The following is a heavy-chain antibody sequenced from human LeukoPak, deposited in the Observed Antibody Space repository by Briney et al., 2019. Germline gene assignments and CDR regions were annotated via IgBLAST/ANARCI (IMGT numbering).Heavy chain of an antibody. CDR1: GFTFSSYG. J-gene: IGHJ3*02. V-gene: IGHV3-23*01. D-gene: IGHD3-9*01. CDR2: ISGSGGST. CDR3: AKDFYDILTGYSDDAFDI. Sequence: GGSLRLSCAASGFTFSSYGMSWVRQAPGRGLEWVSAISGSGGSTYYADSVKGRFTISRDNSKNTLYLQMNSLRAEDTAVYYCAKDFYDILTGYSDDAFDIWGQGTMVTVSS.